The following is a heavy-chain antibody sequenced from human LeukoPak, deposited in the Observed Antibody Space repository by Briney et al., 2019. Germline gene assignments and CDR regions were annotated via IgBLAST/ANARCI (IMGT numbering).Heavy chain of an antibody. J-gene: IGHJ3*02. CDR3: ARDCIEGPCDI. Sequence: GSLRLSCAASGFTFSSHSMNWIRQAPGKGLEWVSSISSRSSFIYYADSVKGRFTISRDNAKNSLYLQMNSLRAEDTAVYYCARDCIEGPCDIWGQGTMVTVSS. CDR1: GFTFSSHS. CDR2: ISSRSSFI. D-gene: IGHD1-26*01. V-gene: IGHV3-21*01.